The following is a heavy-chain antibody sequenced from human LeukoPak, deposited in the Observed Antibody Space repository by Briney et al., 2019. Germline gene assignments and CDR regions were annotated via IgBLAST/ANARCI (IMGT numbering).Heavy chain of an antibody. D-gene: IGHD5-24*01. Sequence: GGSLRLSCAASGFTFSSYWMYWVRQAPGKGLVWVSRINTDGSGTSYADSVKGRFTISRDNAKNTLYLHMNSLRAEDTALYYCARGREHGLYYFDYWGQGTLVTVSS. CDR1: GFTFSSYW. J-gene: IGHJ4*02. CDR3: ARGREHGLYYFDY. CDR2: INTDGSGT. V-gene: IGHV3-74*01.